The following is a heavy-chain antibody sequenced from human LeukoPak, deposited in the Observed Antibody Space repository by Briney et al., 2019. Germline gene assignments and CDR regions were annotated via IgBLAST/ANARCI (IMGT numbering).Heavy chain of an antibody. V-gene: IGHV5-51*01. J-gene: IGHJ4*02. CDR2: VYPGDSDT. CDR1: GYSFTNYW. Sequence: PGESLKISCKGSGYSFTNYWIGWARQMPGKGLEWTGIVYPGDSDTRYSPSFQGQVTISADKPITTAYLQWDSLKASDSAKYYCARRGEMAAIDYWGQGTLVTVSS. D-gene: IGHD5-24*01. CDR3: ARRGEMAAIDY.